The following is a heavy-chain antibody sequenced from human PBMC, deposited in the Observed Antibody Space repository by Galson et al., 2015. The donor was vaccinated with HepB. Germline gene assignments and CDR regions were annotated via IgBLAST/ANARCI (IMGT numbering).Heavy chain of an antibody. CDR1: GFIFDDYG. D-gene: IGHD3-16*01. Sequence: SLRLSCAASGFIFDDYGMSWVRQAPGKGLEWVSGLNWDGGRTGYADSVKGRFIISRDNGKNSLHLEMNSLRVEDTALYYCARGDPWGGPRLEYHGMDVWGQGTTVTVSS. V-gene: IGHV3-20*04. CDR3: ARGDPWGGPRLEYHGMDV. J-gene: IGHJ6*02. CDR2: LNWDGGRT.